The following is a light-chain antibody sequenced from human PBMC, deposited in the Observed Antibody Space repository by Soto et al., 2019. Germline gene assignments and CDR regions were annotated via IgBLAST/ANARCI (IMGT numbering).Light chain of an antibody. J-gene: IGKJ5*01. Sequence: VLTNSPATLSFTPGERPTLSGRPRHSVSSSLAWQQQKPGQAPRLLIYDASNRATGIPARFSGSGSGTDFTLTISRLEDEDFAVYYCQQRSNWITFGEGTRLEI. CDR1: HSVSSS. CDR3: QQRSNWIT. V-gene: IGKV3-11*01. CDR2: DAS.